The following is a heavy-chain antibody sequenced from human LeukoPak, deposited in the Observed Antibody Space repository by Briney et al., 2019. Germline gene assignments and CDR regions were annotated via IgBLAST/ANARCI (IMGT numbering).Heavy chain of an antibody. J-gene: IGHJ1*01. CDR3: VVWVAYDILTTYPGAEYFQH. V-gene: IGHV3-48*03. CDR2: IDYSGSTK. D-gene: IGHD3-9*01. Sequence: GGSLRLSCAGSGFTFSSFPMNWVRQASGEGLEWISYIDYSGSTKYYADSVKGRFTISRDNAKNSVYLQMNSLRAEDTAVYYCVVWVAYDILTTYPGAEYFQHWGQGTLVSVSS. CDR1: GFTFSSFP.